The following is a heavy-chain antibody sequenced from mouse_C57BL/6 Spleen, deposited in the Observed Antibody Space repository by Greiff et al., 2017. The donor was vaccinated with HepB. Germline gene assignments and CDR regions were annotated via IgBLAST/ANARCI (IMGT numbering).Heavy chain of an antibody. CDR3: ARGTTVRDYAMDY. CDR1: GYAFSSSW. Sequence: LVESGPELVKPGASVKISCKASGYAFSSSWMNWVKQRPGKGLEWIGRIYPGDGDTNYNGKFKGKATLTADKSSSTAYMQLSSLTSEDSAVYFCARGTTVRDYAMDYWGQGTSVTVSS. V-gene: IGHV1-82*01. CDR2: IYPGDGDT. J-gene: IGHJ4*01. D-gene: IGHD1-1*01.